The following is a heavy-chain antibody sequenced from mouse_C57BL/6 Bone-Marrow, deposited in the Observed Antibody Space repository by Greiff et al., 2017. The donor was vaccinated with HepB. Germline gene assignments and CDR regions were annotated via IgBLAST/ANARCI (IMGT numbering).Heavy chain of an antibody. CDR1: GFTFTDYY. D-gene: IGHD1-1*01. J-gene: IGHJ4*01. CDR3: ARWDLITTVVATDYAMDY. V-gene: IGHV7-3*01. Sequence: EVKVEESGGGLVQPGGSLSLSCAASGFTFTDYYMSWVRQPPGKALEWLGFIRNKANGYTTEYSASVKGRFTISRDNSQSILYLQMNALRAEDSATYYCARWDLITTVVATDYAMDYWGQGTSVTVSS. CDR2: IRNKANGYTT.